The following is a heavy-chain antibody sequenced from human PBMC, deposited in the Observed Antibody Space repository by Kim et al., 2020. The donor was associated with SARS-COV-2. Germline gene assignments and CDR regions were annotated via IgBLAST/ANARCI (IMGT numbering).Heavy chain of an antibody. CDR2: IYYSGST. CDR1: GGSISSSSYY. Sequence: SETLSLTCTVSGGSISSSSYYWGWIRQPPGKGLEWIGSIYYSGSTYYNPSLKSRVTISVDTSKNQFSLKLSSVTAADTAVYYCARRFRVVPAAFDYWGQGTLVTVSS. V-gene: IGHV4-39*01. CDR3: ARRFRVVPAAFDY. J-gene: IGHJ4*02. D-gene: IGHD2-2*01.